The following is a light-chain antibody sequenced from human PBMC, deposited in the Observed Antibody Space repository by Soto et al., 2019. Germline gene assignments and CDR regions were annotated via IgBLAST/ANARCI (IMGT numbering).Light chain of an antibody. CDR3: SSYTTSNTRQIV. Sequence: QSALTQPPSVSGSPGQSVTISCTGTSSDVGSSNGVSWYRQPPGTAPKLMIYDVSNRPSGVPDRFSGSKSDNTASLTISGLQPEDEADYYCSSYTTSNTRQIVFGTGTKVTVL. CDR2: DVS. V-gene: IGLV2-18*02. CDR1: SSDVGSSNG. J-gene: IGLJ1*01.